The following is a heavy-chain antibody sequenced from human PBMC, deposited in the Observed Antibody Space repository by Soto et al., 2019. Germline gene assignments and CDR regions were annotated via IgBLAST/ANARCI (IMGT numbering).Heavy chain of an antibody. Sequence: ASVKVSCKASGYTFTSYGITWVRQAPGQGLERMGWISAYNGNTKYAQKLQGRVTMTTDTSTSTAYMELRSLRSDDTAVYYCARDGYEGKSKQLEDGMDVWGQGTTVTVSS. D-gene: IGHD6-6*01. CDR2: ISAYNGNT. J-gene: IGHJ6*02. CDR3: ARDGYEGKSKQLEDGMDV. V-gene: IGHV1-18*04. CDR1: GYTFTSYG.